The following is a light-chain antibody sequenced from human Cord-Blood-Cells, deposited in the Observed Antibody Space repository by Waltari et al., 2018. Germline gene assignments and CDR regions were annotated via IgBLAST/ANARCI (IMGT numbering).Light chain of an antibody. Sequence: DIQMTQSPSSLSAFVGDRVTITCRASQSIRSYLNWYQQKPRKAPKLLIYAAPSFQSGVPSRFSGSGSGTDFTLTISILQPEDFATYYCQQSYSTPWTFGQGTKVEIK. J-gene: IGKJ1*01. CDR2: AAP. V-gene: IGKV1-39*01. CDR3: QQSYSTPWT. CDR1: QSIRSY.